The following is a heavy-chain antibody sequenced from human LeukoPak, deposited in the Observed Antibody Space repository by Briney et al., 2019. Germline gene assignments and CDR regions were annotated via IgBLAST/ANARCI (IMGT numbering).Heavy chain of an antibody. CDR1: GGTFSSYA. V-gene: IGHV1-69*01. D-gene: IGHD3-22*01. Sequence: SVKVSCKASGGTFSSYAISWVRQAPGQGLEWMGGIIPIFGTANYAQKFQGRVTITADESTSTAYMELRSLRSDDTAVYYCARDNYYDSSGYRYCFDYWGQGTLVTVSS. J-gene: IGHJ4*02. CDR2: IIPIFGTA. CDR3: ARDNYYDSSGYRYCFDY.